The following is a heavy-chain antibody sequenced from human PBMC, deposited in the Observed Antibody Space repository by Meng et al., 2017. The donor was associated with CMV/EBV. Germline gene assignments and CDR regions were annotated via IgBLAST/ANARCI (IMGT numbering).Heavy chain of an antibody. V-gene: IGHV4-30-4*08. CDR1: GGSITSGDYY. CDR2: IYYSGYT. Sequence: SETLSLTCTVSGGSITSGDYYWSWIRQPPGKGLEWIGYIYYSGYTYYNPSLKSRFSISVDTSKNQFSLKLRSVTAADTAVYYFATNGPYYDFWSGQDYWGQGTLVTVSS. J-gene: IGHJ4*02. CDR3: ATNGPYYDFWSGQDY. D-gene: IGHD3-3*01.